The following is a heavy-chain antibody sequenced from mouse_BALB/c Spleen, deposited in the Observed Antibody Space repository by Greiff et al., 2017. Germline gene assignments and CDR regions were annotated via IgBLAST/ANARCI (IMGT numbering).Heavy chain of an antibody. V-gene: IGHV3-2*02. CDR2: ISYSGST. J-gene: IGHJ2*01. CDR1: GYSITSDYA. CDR3: ARSDY. Sequence: DVQLQESGPGLVKPSQSLSLTCTVTGYSITSDYAWNWIRQFPGNKLEWMGYISYSGSTSYNPSLKSRISITRDTSKNQFFLQLNSVTTEDTATYYCARSDYWGQGTTLTVSS.